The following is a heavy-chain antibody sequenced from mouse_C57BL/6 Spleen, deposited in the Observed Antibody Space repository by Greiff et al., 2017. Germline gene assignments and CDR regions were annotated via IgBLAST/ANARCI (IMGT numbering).Heavy chain of an antibody. Sequence: VQLQQSGAELARPGASVKLSCKASGYTFTSYGISWVKQRTGQGLEWIGEIYPRSGNPYYNEKFKGKATLTADKSSSTAYMELRSLTSEDSAVYCGAGALITTVVADWYFDVWGTGTTVTVSS. V-gene: IGHV1-81*01. J-gene: IGHJ1*03. D-gene: IGHD1-1*01. CDR2: IYPRSGNP. CDR1: GYTFTSYG. CDR3: AGALITTVVADWYFDV.